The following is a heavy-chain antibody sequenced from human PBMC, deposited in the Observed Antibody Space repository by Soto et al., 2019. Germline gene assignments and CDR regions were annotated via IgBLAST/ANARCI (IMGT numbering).Heavy chain of an antibody. D-gene: IGHD2-2*01. CDR3: ARVGRDIVVVPAAMRRYFDY. CDR2: INHSGST. J-gene: IGHJ4*02. V-gene: IGHV4-34*01. Sequence: SETLSLTCAVYGGSFSGYYWSWIRQPPGKGLEWIGEINHSGSTNYNPSLKSRVTISVDTSKNQFSLKLSSVTAADTAVYYCARVGRDIVVVPAAMRRYFDYWGQGTLVTVSS. CDR1: GGSFSGYY.